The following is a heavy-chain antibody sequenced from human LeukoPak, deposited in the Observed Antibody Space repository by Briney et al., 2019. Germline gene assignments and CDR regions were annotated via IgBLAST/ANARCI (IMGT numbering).Heavy chain of an antibody. CDR3: ARGVVVVIKGTYYYYYMDV. D-gene: IGHD3-22*01. Sequence: ASVKVSCKVSGYTLTELSMHWVRQAPGKGLEWMGGFDPEDGETIYAQKFQGRVTMTRNTSISTAYMELSSLRSEDTAVYYCARGVVVVIKGTYYYYYMDVWGKGTTVTISS. CDR1: GYTLTELS. J-gene: IGHJ6*03. CDR2: FDPEDGET. V-gene: IGHV1-24*01.